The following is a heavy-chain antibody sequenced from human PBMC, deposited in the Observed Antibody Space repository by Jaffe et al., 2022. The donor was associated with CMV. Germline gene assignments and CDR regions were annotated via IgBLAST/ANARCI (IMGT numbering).Heavy chain of an antibody. J-gene: IGHJ4*02. CDR2: ISSSSSYI. CDR1: GFTFSSYS. Sequence: EVQLVESGGGLVKPGGSLRLSCAASGFTFSSYSMNWVRQAPGKGLEWVSSISSSSSYIYYADSVKGRFTISRDNAKNSLYLQMNSLRAEDTAVYYCARDPYDFWSGSTFDYWGQGTLVTVSS. V-gene: IGHV3-21*01. CDR3: ARDPYDFWSGSTFDY. D-gene: IGHD3-3*01.